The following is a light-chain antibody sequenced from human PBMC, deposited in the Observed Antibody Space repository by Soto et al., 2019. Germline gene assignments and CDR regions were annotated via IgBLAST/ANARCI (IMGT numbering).Light chain of an antibody. V-gene: IGKV1-33*01. CDR2: DAS. J-gene: IGKJ4*01. Sequence: IQMTQSPSSLSASVGDRVTITCQASQDIRHYLNWYQHKPGEAPKLLIYDASNLETGVPSRFSGNGSGTHFTLTITTLQPEDISTYYWQQYDNLPRTFGGGTKVE. CDR3: QQYDNLPRT. CDR1: QDIRHY.